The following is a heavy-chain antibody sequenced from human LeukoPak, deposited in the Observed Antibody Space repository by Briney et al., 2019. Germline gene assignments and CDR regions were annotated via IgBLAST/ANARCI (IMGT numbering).Heavy chain of an antibody. J-gene: IGHJ4*02. CDR2: IKEDGTEH. V-gene: IGHV3-7*01. Sequence: GGSLRLSCEASGFTFNAYWMTWVRQAPGKGLEWLANIKEDGTEHNYLDSVKGRFTISRDNTKNSLYLQMNGLRADDTAVYYCARDPPVGGAYFDYWGQGPRVSVSS. CDR1: GFTFNAYW. CDR3: ARDPPVGGAYFDY. D-gene: IGHD1-26*01.